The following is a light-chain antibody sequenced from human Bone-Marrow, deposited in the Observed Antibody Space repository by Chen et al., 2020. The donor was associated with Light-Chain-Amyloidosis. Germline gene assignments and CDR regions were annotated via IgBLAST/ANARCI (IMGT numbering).Light chain of an antibody. V-gene: IGKV3-11*01. CDR2: DTS. J-gene: IGKJ4*01. Sequence: EIVMTQSPATLSVSPGERATLSCRASQSVSSNLAWYQQKPGQAPRLVISDTSNRATGIPARFSGRGSETDFTLTISGLEPEDFAVYYCHQRRSWPLTFGGGTKVE. CDR3: HQRRSWPLT. CDR1: QSVSSN.